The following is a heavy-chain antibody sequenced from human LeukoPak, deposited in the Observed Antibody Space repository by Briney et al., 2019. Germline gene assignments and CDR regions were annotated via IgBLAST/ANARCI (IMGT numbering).Heavy chain of an antibody. CDR2: INTNTGNP. CDR1: GYTFTSYA. V-gene: IGHV7-4-1*02. D-gene: IGHD5-18*01. Sequence: GASVKVSCKASGYTFTSYAMNWVRQALGQGLEWMGWINTNTGNPTYAQGFTGRFVFSLDTSVSTACLQISSLKAEDTAVYYCAWVGTAMALDYWGQGTLVTVSS. J-gene: IGHJ4*02. CDR3: AWVGTAMALDY.